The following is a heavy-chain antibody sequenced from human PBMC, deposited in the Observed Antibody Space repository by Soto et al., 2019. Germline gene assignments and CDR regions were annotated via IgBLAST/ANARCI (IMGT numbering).Heavy chain of an antibody. J-gene: IGHJ4*02. CDR2: IVPIHGMK. CDR3: AKDRGTQMMLAVWDS. Sequence: QVQLVQSGAEVKKPGSSVNVSCEASGGTFSDYAFSWVRQAPGQRLEWMGGIVPIHGMKSYAQNFQGRVTLTAAESTRRVYMELSGLTSKDTAVYYCAKDRGTQMMLAVWDSWGQGTQVTVSS. D-gene: IGHD3-16*01. V-gene: IGHV1-69*01. CDR1: GGTFSDYA.